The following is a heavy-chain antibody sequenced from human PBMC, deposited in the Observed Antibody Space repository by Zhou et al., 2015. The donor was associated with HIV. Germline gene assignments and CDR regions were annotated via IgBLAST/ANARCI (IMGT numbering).Heavy chain of an antibody. J-gene: IGHJ4*02. CDR2: IQKDGSET. D-gene: IGHD6-13*01. V-gene: IGHV3-7*03. CDR1: GFTFSTYW. CDR3: CGHGSSSN. Sequence: EFQLVESGGALVQPGGSLRLSCATSGFTFSTYWMTWVRQVPGKGPECVANIQKDGSETYYLDSVKGRFIISRDNSKNTLYLQMNSLRAEDTAVYYCCGHGSSSNCGQGTLVSVSS.